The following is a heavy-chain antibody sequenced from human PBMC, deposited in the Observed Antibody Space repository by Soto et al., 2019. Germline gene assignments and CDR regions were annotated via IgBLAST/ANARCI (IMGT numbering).Heavy chain of an antibody. CDR1: GGSINNGDYS. J-gene: IGHJ4*02. CDR3: AGAYDIMEGYFEY. D-gene: IGHD3-22*01. Sequence: QVQLQESGPGLVKPSQTLSLTCTVSGGSINNGDYSWSRVRQHPGKGLEWIGYIYYSGTTYYNPSLKSRVAMSVDPSKNQFSLKLSSVTAADTAVYYCAGAYDIMEGYFEYWSQGTLVTVSS. CDR2: IYYSGTT. V-gene: IGHV4-31*03.